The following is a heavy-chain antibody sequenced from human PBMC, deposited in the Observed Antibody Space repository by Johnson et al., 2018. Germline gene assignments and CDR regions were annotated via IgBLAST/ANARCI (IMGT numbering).Heavy chain of an antibody. CDR1: GFVFDDYA. CDR3: AKDRSYYMDV. V-gene: IGHV3-43D*03. Sequence: EVQLLESGGDVAQPGGSXRLSCAVSGFVFDDYAMHWVRQAPGKGLGWISMISWNGCATYYADSVKGRFTVSRDSSKNSVFLQMNRLRPEDTALYYCAKDRSYYMDVWGKGTTVTVSS. CDR2: ISWNGCAT. D-gene: IGHD3-10*01. J-gene: IGHJ6*03.